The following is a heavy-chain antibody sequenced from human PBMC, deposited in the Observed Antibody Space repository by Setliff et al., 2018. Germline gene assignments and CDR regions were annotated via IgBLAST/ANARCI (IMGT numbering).Heavy chain of an antibody. Sequence: ASVKVSCKASGYTFTGYYMHWVRQAPGQGLEWMGRINPNSGGTNYAQKFQGRVTMTRDTSISTAYMELSRLRFEDTAVYYCARAQSWSGGPYYFDNWGQGTLVTVPQ. J-gene: IGHJ4*02. D-gene: IGHD3-3*01. CDR3: ARAQSWSGGPYYFDN. CDR2: INPNSGGT. CDR1: GYTFTGYY. V-gene: IGHV1-2*06.